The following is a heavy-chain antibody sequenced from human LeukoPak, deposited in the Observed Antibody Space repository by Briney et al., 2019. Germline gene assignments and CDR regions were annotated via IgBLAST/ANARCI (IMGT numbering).Heavy chain of an antibody. CDR1: GFTFSSYS. CDR3: ARDRLSSTSRGFDY. CDR2: ISSSSSYI. D-gene: IGHD2-2*01. J-gene: IGHJ4*02. V-gene: IGHV3-21*01. Sequence: TGGSLRLSCAASGFTFSSYSMNWVRQAPGKGLEWVSSISSSSSYIYYADSVKGRFTISRDNAKNSLYLQMNSLRAEDTAVYYCARDRLSSTSRGFDYWGQGTLVTVSS.